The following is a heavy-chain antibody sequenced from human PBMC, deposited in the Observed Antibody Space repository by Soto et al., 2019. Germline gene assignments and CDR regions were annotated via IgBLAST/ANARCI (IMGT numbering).Heavy chain of an antibody. CDR3: ARGPSLDTGGDYYYGMDV. V-gene: IGHV4-30-4*01. CDR1: GGSISSGDYY. Sequence: QVQLQESGPGLVKPSQTLSLTCTVSGGSISSGDYYWSWIRQPPGKGLEWNGYIYYSGRTYYNPALKRRVTISVDTPKHQFSLKLSSVTAANTAVYYCARGPSLDTGGDYYYGMDVWGQGTTVTVSS. CDR2: IYYSGRT. J-gene: IGHJ6*02. D-gene: IGHD3-9*01.